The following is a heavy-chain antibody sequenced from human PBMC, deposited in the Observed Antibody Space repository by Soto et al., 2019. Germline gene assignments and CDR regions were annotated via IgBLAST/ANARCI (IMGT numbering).Heavy chain of an antibody. V-gene: IGHV3-23*01. D-gene: IGHD1-26*01. CDR2: ISGSGGST. CDR3: ARRGSGSYYDY. J-gene: IGHJ4*02. CDR1: GFTFSSYA. Sequence: EVQLLESGGGLVQPGGSLRLSCAASGFTFSSYAMRWVRQAPVRGLEWVSAISGSGGSTYYADSVKGRCTISRDNSTNTRYLQKNSLRAEDTAVYYCARRGSGSYYDYWGQGTLVTVSS.